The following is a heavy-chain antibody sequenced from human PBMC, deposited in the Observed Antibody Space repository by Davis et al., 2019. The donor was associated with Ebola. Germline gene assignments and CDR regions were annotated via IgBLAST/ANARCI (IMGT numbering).Heavy chain of an antibody. J-gene: IGHJ4*02. Sequence: GESLKISCAASGFTFSTYAMHWVRQAPGKGLEWVTVISYDGNNKYYADSVKGRFTISRDNSKNTLYVQMNSLGAEDTAVYYCATDHTGHAGYDYFDYWGQGTLVTVSS. V-gene: IGHV3-30*04. CDR1: GFTFSTYA. CDR3: ATDHTGHAGYDYFDY. CDR2: ISYDGNNK. D-gene: IGHD5-12*01.